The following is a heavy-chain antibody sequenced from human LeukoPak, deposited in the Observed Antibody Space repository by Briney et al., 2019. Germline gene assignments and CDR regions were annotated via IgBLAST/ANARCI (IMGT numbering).Heavy chain of an antibody. D-gene: IGHD6-19*01. CDR2: INHSGST. V-gene: IGHV4-34*01. Sequence: KPSETLSLTCAVYGGSFSGYYWSWIRQPPGKGLEWIGEINHSGSTNYNPSLKSRVTISVDTSKNQFSLKLSSVTAADTAVYYCARGYGIAVAGPFDYWGQGTLVTVSS. CDR1: GGSFSGYY. J-gene: IGHJ4*02. CDR3: ARGYGIAVAGPFDY.